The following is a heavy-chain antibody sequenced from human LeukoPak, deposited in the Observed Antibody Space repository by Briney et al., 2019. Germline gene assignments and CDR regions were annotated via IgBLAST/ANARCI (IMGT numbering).Heavy chain of an antibody. V-gene: IGHV3-74*01. J-gene: IGHJ4*02. Sequence: GGSLRLSCAASGFTFSSKWMRWVRQSPGKGLVWVSHINSDGSNTNYADSVKGRFTISRDNAKNTLSLQLNSLRGEDTAVYYCARGGCSSTSCLDYWGQGTLVTVSS. CDR2: INSDGSNT. D-gene: IGHD2-2*01. CDR3: ARGGCSSTSCLDY. CDR1: GFTFSSKW.